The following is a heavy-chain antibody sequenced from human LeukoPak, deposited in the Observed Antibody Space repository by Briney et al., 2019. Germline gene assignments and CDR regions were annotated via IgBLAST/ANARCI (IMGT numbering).Heavy chain of an antibody. CDR1: GFTFKNYA. J-gene: IGHJ4*02. CDR3: ATIDRQGDY. V-gene: IGHV3-9*01. CDR2: ISWNSGSI. Sequence: PGGSLRLSCAASGFTFKNYAMHWVRLAPGKGLEWVSGISWNSGSIGYADSVKGRFTISRDNAKNSLYLQMNSLRAEDTALYYCATIDRQGDYWGQGTLVTVSS.